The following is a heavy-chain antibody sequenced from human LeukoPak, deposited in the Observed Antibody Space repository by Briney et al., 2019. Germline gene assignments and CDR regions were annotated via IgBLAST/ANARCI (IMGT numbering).Heavy chain of an antibody. J-gene: IGHJ6*03. D-gene: IGHD5-24*01. Sequence: SETLSLTCTVSGGSISSYYWSWFRQPPGKGLEWIGYIYYSGSTNYNPSLKSRVTISVDTSKNQFSLKLSSVTAADTAVYYCAREAMATPRYYYMDGWGKGTTVTVSS. V-gene: IGHV4-59*01. CDR2: IYYSGST. CDR1: GGSISSYY. CDR3: AREAMATPRYYYMDG.